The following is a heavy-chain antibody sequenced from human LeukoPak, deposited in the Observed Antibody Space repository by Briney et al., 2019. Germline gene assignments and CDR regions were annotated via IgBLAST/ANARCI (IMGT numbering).Heavy chain of an antibody. D-gene: IGHD3-16*02. CDR1: GYTLTELS. Sequence: GASVKVSCKVSGYTLTELSMHWVRQAPGKGLEWMGGFDPEDGETIYAQKFQGRVTMTEDTSTDTAYMELSSLRSEDTAVYYCATRYDYAWGSYPRYNWFDPWGQGALVTVSS. CDR2: FDPEDGET. V-gene: IGHV1-24*01. CDR3: ATRYDYAWGSYPRYNWFDP. J-gene: IGHJ5*02.